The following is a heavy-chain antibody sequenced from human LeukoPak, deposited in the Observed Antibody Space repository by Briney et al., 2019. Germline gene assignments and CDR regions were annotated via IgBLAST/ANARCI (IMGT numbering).Heavy chain of an antibody. D-gene: IGHD3-3*01. Sequence: SETLSLTCTVSGGSISSGDYYWSWIRQPPGKGLEWIGYIYYSGSTYYNPSLKSRVTISVDTSKNQFSLKLSSVTAADTAVYYCASDDFWGGYLLWGQGTLVTVSS. J-gene: IGHJ4*02. CDR2: IYYSGST. CDR1: GGSISSGDYY. CDR3: ASDDFWGGYLL. V-gene: IGHV4-30-4*01.